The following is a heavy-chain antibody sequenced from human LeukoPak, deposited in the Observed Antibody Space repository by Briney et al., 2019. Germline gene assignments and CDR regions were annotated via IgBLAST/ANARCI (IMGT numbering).Heavy chain of an antibody. J-gene: IGHJ4*02. CDR3: AREFGHCYGDNCFYFFDT. Sequence: ASVKVSCKASGYTLTNYNISWVRQAPGQGLEWMGWINTYKGDTLYAQKLRGRVTMTADTSTNTAYMELRSLRFDDTAVYYCAREFGHCYGDNCFYFFDTWGQGFRVTVSS. D-gene: IGHD4-23*01. CDR2: INTYKGDT. CDR1: GYTLTNYN. V-gene: IGHV1-18*01.